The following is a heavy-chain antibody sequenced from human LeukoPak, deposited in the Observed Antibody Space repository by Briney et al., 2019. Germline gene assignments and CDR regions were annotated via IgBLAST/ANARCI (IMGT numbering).Heavy chain of an antibody. CDR2: IRYDGSNK. CDR3: AKGLGSGWYEYYFDY. J-gene: IGHJ4*02. CDR1: GFTFSSYG. Sequence: GGSLRLSCAASGFTFSSYGMHWVRQAPGKGLEWVAFIRYDGSNKYYADSVKGRFTISRDNSKNTLYLQMNSLRAGDTAVYYCAKGLGSGWYEYYFDYWGQGTLVTVSS. V-gene: IGHV3-30*02. D-gene: IGHD6-19*01.